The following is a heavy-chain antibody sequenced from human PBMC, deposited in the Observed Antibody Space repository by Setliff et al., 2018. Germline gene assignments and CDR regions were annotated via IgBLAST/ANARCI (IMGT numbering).Heavy chain of an antibody. CDR1: GYSFTSYW. V-gene: IGHV5-51*01. J-gene: IGHJ4*02. Sequence: GESLKISCETSGYSFTSYWIAWVRQKPGKGLEWMGIIYPGDPETRYSPSFQGQVTISVDKSINTAFLQWSSLKASDTALYYCARRDNYYDSSGYSYYLDDWGQGTLVTVS. D-gene: IGHD3-22*01. CDR2: IYPGDPET. CDR3: ARRDNYYDSSGYSYYLDD.